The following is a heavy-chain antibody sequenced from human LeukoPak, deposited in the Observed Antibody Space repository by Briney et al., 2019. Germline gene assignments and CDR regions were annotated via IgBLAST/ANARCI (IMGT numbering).Heavy chain of an antibody. J-gene: IGHJ4*02. V-gene: IGHV3-21*01. D-gene: IGHD6-19*01. CDR2: ISSRSSYI. CDR1: GFTFSSYS. Sequence: GGSLRLSCAASGFTFSSYSMNWVRQAPGKGLEWVSSISSRSSYIYYADSVKGRLTISRDNAWNSLYLQMNSLRAEDTAVYYCARDNLAVAVGFDYWGQGTLVTVSS. CDR3: ARDNLAVAVGFDY.